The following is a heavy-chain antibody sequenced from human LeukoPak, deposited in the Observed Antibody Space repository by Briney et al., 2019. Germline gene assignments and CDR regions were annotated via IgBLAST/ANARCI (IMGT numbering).Heavy chain of an antibody. CDR3: ARHVAVAGPGDAFDI. Sequence: SETLSLTCTVSGGSISSYYWSWIRQPPGKGLEWLGYIYYSGSTNYNPSLKSRVTISVDTSKNQFSLKLSSVTAADTAVYSSARHVAVAGPGDAFDIWGQGTMVTVSS. J-gene: IGHJ3*02. V-gene: IGHV4-59*01. CDR2: IYYSGST. CDR1: GGSISSYY. D-gene: IGHD6-19*01.